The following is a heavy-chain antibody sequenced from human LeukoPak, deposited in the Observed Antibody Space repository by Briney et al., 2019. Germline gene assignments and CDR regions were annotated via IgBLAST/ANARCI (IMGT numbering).Heavy chain of an antibody. CDR2: IKQDGSEK. V-gene: IGHV3-7*01. J-gene: IGHJ4*02. D-gene: IGHD3-3*01. CDR1: GFTFSSYW. CDR3: AGGRDFGVVAFDY. Sequence: GGSLRLSCAASGFTFSSYWMSWVRQAPGKGLEWVANIKQDGSEKYYVDSVKGRFTISRDNAKNSLYLQMNSLRAEDTAVYYCAGGRDFGVVAFDYWGQGTLVTVSS.